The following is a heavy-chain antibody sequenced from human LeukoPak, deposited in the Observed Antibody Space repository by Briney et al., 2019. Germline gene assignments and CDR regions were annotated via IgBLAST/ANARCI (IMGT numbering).Heavy chain of an antibody. Sequence: SETLSLTCAVYGGSFSGYYWSWIRQPPGKGLEWIGEINHSGSTNYNPSLKSRVTISVDTSKNQFSLKLSSVTAADTAVYYCARGARSGIVGWSDPWGQGTPVTVSS. D-gene: IGHD6-25*01. CDR3: ARGARSGIVGWSDP. J-gene: IGHJ5*02. CDR1: GGSFSGYY. V-gene: IGHV4-34*01. CDR2: INHSGST.